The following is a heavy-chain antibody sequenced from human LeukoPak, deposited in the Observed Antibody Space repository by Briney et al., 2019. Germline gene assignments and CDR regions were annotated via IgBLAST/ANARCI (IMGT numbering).Heavy chain of an antibody. V-gene: IGHV4-59*01. Sequence: SETLSLTCTVSGSGGSISNYYWSWIRQPPGKGLEWIGYIYYSGSTNHNPSLKSRVTMSVDTSKNQLSLKLSSVTAADTAVYYCARDLLSSGWYVFDHWGRGTLVTVSS. D-gene: IGHD6-19*01. CDR1: GSGGSISNYY. CDR3: ARDLLSSGWYVFDH. J-gene: IGHJ4*02. CDR2: IYYSGST.